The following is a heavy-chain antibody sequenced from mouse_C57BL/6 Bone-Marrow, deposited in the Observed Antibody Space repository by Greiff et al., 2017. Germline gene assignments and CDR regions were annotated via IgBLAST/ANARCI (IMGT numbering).Heavy chain of an antibody. CDR1: GYTFTSYG. CDR2: IYPRSGNT. D-gene: IGHD1-1*01. V-gene: IGHV1-81*01. CDR3: ARRYYYGSSQSFYAMDY. Sequence: VQLQQSGAELARPGASVKLSCKASGYTFTSYGISWVKQTTGQGLEWIGEIYPRSGNTYYNEKFNGKATLTAAKSSRPAYMELRSLTSEDSAVYFCARRYYYGSSQSFYAMDYWGQGTSVTVSS. J-gene: IGHJ4*01.